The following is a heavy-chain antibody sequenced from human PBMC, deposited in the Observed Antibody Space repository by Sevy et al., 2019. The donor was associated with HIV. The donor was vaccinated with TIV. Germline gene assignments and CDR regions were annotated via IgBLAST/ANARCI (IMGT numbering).Heavy chain of an antibody. D-gene: IGHD3-3*01. CDR3: ASPWGYYDFRGGNGDSDY. CDR2: ISGSGGST. V-gene: IGHV3-23*01. Sequence: GGSLRLSCAASGFTFSSYAMSWVRQAPGKGLEWVSAISGSGGSTYYADSLKSRFTISRENSKNTLYLQMNSLRAEDSAVYYCASPWGYYDFRGGNGDSDYWGQGTLVTVSS. J-gene: IGHJ4*02. CDR1: GFTFSSYA.